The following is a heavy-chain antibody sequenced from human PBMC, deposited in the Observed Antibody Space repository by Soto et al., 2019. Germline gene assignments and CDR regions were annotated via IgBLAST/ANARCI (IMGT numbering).Heavy chain of an antibody. CDR3: ARDRNWNYDIWSGYAPAV. CDR2: INHSGST. Sequence: AETLTSTSAAYGGSCMCDYRPGIRQSPGKELERAGAINHSGSTNYNPSLKKRVTITVDTPQNESSLKLSSVTAADTAAYYCARDRNWNYDIWSGYAPAVWGEGTRVTV. J-gene: IGHJ6*02. CDR1: GGSCMCDY. V-gene: IGHV4-34*01. D-gene: IGHD3-3*01.